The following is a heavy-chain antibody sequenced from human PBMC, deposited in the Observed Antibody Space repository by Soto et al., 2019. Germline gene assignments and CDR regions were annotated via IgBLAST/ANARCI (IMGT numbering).Heavy chain of an antibody. Sequence: QVQLQESGPGLVKPSETLSLTCTVSGGSISSYYWSWIRQPPGKGLEWIGYIYYSGSTNYNPSLKSRVTTSVDTFKNQLSLKLNSMTAADTAVYYCARHNYGSGSTYFDYWGQGTLVTVSS. CDR2: IYYSGST. J-gene: IGHJ4*02. CDR3: ARHNYGSGSTYFDY. CDR1: GGSISSYY. V-gene: IGHV4-59*08. D-gene: IGHD3-10*01.